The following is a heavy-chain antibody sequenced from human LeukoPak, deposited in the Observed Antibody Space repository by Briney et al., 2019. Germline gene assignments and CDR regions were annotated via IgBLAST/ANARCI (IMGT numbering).Heavy chain of an antibody. D-gene: IGHD6-13*01. Sequence: SETLSLTCTVSGGSISSYYWSWIRQPPGKGLEWIGYIYYSGSTNYNPSLKSRVTISVDTSKNQFSLKLSSVTAADTAVYYCASVDSSSWYGQIDYWGQGTLVTVSS. CDR2: IYYSGST. CDR3: ASVDSSSWYGQIDY. J-gene: IGHJ4*02. V-gene: IGHV4-59*12. CDR1: GGSISSYY.